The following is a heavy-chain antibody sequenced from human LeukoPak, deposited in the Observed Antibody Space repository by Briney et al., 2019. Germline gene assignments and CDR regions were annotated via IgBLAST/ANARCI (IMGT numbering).Heavy chain of an antibody. V-gene: IGHV3-11*04. J-gene: IGHJ5*02. CDR2: ISSSGSTI. Sequence: SGGSLRLSCAASGFTFSDYYMSWIRQAPGKGLEWVSYISSSGSTIYYADSVKGRFTISRDNAKNPLYLQMNSLRAEDTAVYYCARVRDENWFDPWGQGTLVTVSS. CDR1: GFTFSDYY. CDR3: ARVRDENWFDP.